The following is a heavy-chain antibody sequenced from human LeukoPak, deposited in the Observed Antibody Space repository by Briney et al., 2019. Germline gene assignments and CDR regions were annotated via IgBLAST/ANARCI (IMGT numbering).Heavy chain of an antibody. V-gene: IGHV7-4-1*01. CDR2: INTNTGNP. Sequence: ASVTVSCKASGYTFTSYAMNWVRQAPGQGLEWMGWINTNTGNPTYAQGFTGRFVFSLDTSVSTAYLQIGSLKAEDTAVYYCASGYSYGRFDYWGQGTLVTVSS. CDR1: GYTFTSYA. CDR3: ASGYSYGRFDY. D-gene: IGHD5-18*01. J-gene: IGHJ4*02.